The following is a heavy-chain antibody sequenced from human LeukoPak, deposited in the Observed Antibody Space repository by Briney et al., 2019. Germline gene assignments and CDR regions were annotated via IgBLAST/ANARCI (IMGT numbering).Heavy chain of an antibody. V-gene: IGHV4-34*01. CDR3: AIAEEWLSYPPDY. D-gene: IGHD3-3*01. Sequence: SETLSLTCAVHGGSFSGYYWSWIRQPPGKGLEWIGEINHSGSTNYNPSLKSRVTISVDTSKNQFSLKLSSVTAADTAVYYCAIAEEWLSYPPDYWGQGTLVTVSS. CDR1: GGSFSGYY. CDR2: INHSGST. J-gene: IGHJ4*02.